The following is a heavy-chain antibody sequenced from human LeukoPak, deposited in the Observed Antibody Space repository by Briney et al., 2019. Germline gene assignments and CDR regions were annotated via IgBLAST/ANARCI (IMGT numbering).Heavy chain of an antibody. V-gene: IGHV4-4*07. J-gene: IGHJ4*02. D-gene: IGHD6-13*01. CDR3: AREVGSSWYHDHFDY. CDR2: IYTSGST. Sequence: KSSETLSLTCTVSGGSISSYYWSWIRQPAGKGLEWIGRIYTSGSTNYNPSLKSRVTMSVDTSKNQFSLKLSSVTAADTAVYYCAREVGSSWYHDHFDYWGQGTLVTVSS. CDR1: GGSISSYY.